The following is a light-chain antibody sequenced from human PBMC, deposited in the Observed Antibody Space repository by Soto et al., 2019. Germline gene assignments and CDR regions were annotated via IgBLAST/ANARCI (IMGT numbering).Light chain of an antibody. CDR1: SSDVGGYNY. CDR3: SSYTSSSTYV. V-gene: IGLV2-14*01. J-gene: IGLJ1*01. Sequence: QPGLTHPASVSLSPGQTITISCTGTSSDVGGYNYVSWYQQHPGKAPKLMIYEVSNRPSGVSNRFSGSKSGNTASLTISGLQAEDEADYYCSSYTSSSTYVFGTGAKVTVL. CDR2: EVS.